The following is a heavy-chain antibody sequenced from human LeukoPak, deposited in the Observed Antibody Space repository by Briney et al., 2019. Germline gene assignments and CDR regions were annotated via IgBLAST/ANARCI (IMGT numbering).Heavy chain of an antibody. CDR3: ARSYYYDSSGYYSLYYFDY. J-gene: IGHJ4*02. Sequence: ASVKVSCKASGGTFSSYAISWVRQAPGQGLEWMGGIIPIFGTANYAQKFQGRVTITADESTSTAYMELSSLRSEDTAVYYCARSYYYDSSGYYSLYYFDYWGQGTLVTVSS. CDR2: IIPIFGTA. CDR1: GGTFSSYA. V-gene: IGHV1-69*13. D-gene: IGHD3-22*01.